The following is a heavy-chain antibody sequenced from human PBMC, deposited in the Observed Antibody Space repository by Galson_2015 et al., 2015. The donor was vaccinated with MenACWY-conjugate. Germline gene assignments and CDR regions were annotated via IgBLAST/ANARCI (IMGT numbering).Heavy chain of an antibody. D-gene: IGHD3-10*01. Sequence: SLRLSCAASGFTFSSYAMSWVRQAPGKGLEWVSAISGSGGSTYYADSVKGRFTISRDNSKNTLYLQMNSLRAEDTAVYYCAKVINLPYYGSGHYYYYYGMDVWGQGTTVTVSS. CDR2: ISGSGGST. V-gene: IGHV3-23*01. J-gene: IGHJ6*02. CDR1: GFTFSSYA. CDR3: AKVINLPYYGSGHYYYYYGMDV.